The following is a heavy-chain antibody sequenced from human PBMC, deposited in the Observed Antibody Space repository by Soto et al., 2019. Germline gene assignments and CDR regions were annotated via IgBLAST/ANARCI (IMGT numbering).Heavy chain of an antibody. CDR1: GGFISSYY. J-gene: IGHJ4*02. CDR3: ARGRGAAAATSFDH. D-gene: IGHD2-15*01. CDR2: VYYTGSA. V-gene: IGHV4-59*01. Sequence: PSETLSLTCTVAGGFISSYYWTWIRQPPGKGLEWIAYVYYTGSATYNPSLKSRVTISVDTSKNQISLKVRSVAAADTAVYYCARGRGAAAATSFDHWGQGALVTVSS.